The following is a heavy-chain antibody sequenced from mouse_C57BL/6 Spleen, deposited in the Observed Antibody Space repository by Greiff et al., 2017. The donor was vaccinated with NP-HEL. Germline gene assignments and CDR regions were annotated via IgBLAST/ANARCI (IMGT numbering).Heavy chain of an antibody. J-gene: IGHJ2*01. D-gene: IGHD4-1*02. V-gene: IGHV1-61*01. CDR1: GYTFTSYW. CDR3: ARSPTGTGY. CDR2: IYPSDSET. Sequence: QVQLKQPGAELVRPGSSVKLSCKASGYTFTSYWMDWVKQRPGQGLEWIGNIYPSDSETHYNQKFKDKATLTVDKSSSTAYMQLSSLTSEDSAVYYCARSPTGTGYWGQGTTLTVSS.